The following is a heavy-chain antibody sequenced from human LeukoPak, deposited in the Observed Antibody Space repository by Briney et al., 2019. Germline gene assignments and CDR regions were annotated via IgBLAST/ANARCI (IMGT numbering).Heavy chain of an antibody. Sequence: GGALRLSCAASGFTVSSSYITWVRQAPGKGLDWVSVIYSDGSTYYADSVKGRFTISRDNSKNTLYLQMNSLRAEDTAVYYCATIYGVVPAAADHYYFDYWGQGTLVTVSS. CDR3: ATIYGVVPAAADHYYFDY. CDR1: GFTVSSSY. CDR2: IYSDGST. J-gene: IGHJ4*02. D-gene: IGHD2-2*01. V-gene: IGHV3-53*05.